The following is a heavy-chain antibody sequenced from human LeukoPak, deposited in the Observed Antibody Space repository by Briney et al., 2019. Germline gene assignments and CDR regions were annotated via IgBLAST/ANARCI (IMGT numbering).Heavy chain of an antibody. J-gene: IGHJ4*02. CDR3: ARRYFDY. CDR2: ISYDGSNK. Sequence: GRSLRLSCAASGFTFSSYGMHWVRQAPGKGLEWVAVISYDGSNKYYADSVKGRFTISRDNSKNTLYLQMNSLRVEDTAVYYCARRYFDYWGQGTLVTVSS. V-gene: IGHV3-30*03. CDR1: GFTFSSYG.